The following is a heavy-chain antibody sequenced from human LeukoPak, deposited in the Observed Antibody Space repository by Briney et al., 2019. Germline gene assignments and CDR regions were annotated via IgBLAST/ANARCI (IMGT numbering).Heavy chain of an antibody. CDR2: INHSGST. V-gene: IGHV4-34*01. CDR1: GGSFSGHY. CDR3: ASGQYYDLWSGYYVD. Sequence: KPSETLSLTCAVYGGSFSGHYWSWIRQPPGKGLEWIGEINHSGSTNYNPSLESRVTISVDKSKNNFSLKLSSVTAADTAVYYCASGQYYDLWSGYYVDWGQGTLVTVSA. J-gene: IGHJ4*02. D-gene: IGHD3-3*01.